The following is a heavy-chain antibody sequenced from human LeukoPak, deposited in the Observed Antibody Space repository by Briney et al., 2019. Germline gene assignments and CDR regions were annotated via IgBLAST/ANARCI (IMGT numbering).Heavy chain of an antibody. V-gene: IGHV4-4*08. CDR3: ARRDFYYYYMDV. CDR1: GGSISSYY. Sequence: SETLSLTCNVSGGSISSYYWTWIRQPPGKALEWIGYIFSSGSAYYNPSLESRVTISLDTPKNHFSLELSYVTAADTAIYYCARRDFYYYYMDVWGKGTTVTVSS. J-gene: IGHJ6*03. D-gene: IGHD3-9*01. CDR2: IFSSGSA.